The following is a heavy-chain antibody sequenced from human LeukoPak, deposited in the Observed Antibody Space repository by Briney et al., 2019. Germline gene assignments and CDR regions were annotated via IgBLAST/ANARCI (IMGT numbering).Heavy chain of an antibody. J-gene: IGHJ3*02. CDR2: IKSKTDGGTT. D-gene: IGHD3-3*01. CDR1: GFTFSNAW. V-gene: IGHV3-15*01. CDR3: TTIAPPLPKYYDFWSGYQEPDAFDI. Sequence: GGSLRLSCAASGFTFSNAWMSWVRQAPGKGLEWVGRIKSKTDGGTTDYAAPVKGRFTISRDDSKNTLYPQMNSLKTEDTAVYYCTTIAPPLPKYYDFWSGYQEPDAFDIWGQGTMVTVSS.